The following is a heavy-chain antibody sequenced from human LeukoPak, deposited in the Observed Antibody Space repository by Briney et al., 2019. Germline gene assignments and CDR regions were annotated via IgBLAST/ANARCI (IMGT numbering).Heavy chain of an antibody. V-gene: IGHV1-2*02. CDR1: GYTFTGYY. CDR3: ARDKEGYYYDSSGYYCLDY. D-gene: IGHD3-22*01. J-gene: IGHJ4*02. Sequence: AAVKVSCKASGYTFTGYYMHWVRQAPGQGLEWIGWINPNSGGTNYAQKFQGRVTMTRDTSISTAYMELSRLRSDDTAVYYCARDKEGYYYDSSGYYCLDYWGQGTLVTVSS. CDR2: INPNSGGT.